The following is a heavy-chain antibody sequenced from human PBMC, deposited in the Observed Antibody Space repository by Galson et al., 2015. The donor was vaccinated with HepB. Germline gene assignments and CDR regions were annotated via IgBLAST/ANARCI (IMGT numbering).Heavy chain of an antibody. CDR2: IRYDGSNK. J-gene: IGHJ4*02. V-gene: IGHV3-30*02. CDR3: AKDLYIRGGPFDY. D-gene: IGHD3-10*01. CDR1: GFTFSSYG. Sequence: SLRLSCAASGFTFSSYGMHWVRQAPGKGLEWVAFIRYDGSNKYYADSVKGRFTISRDNSKNTLYLQMNSLRAEDTAVYYCAKDLYIRGGPFDYWGQGTLVTVSS.